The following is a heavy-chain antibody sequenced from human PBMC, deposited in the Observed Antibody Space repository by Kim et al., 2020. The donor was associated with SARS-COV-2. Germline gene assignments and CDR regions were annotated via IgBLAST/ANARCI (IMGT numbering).Heavy chain of an antibody. V-gene: IGHV3-30*02. CDR3: AKGPLEVVVTATPSRDLDY. J-gene: IGHJ4*02. D-gene: IGHD2-21*02. Sequence: GRFTISRDNSKNTLYLQMNSLRAEDTAVYYCAKGPLEVVVTATPSRDLDYWGQGTLVTVYS.